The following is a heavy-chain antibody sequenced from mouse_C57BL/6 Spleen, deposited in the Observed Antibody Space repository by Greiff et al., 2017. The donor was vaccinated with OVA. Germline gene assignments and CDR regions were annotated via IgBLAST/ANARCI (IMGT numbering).Heavy chain of an antibody. CDR3: TREDYGYYFDY. Sequence: EVQLVESGEGLVKPGGSLKLSCAASGFTFSSYAMSWVRQTPEKRLEWVAYISSGGDYIYYADTVKGRFTISRDNARNTLYRQMSSLKSEDTAMYYCTREDYGYYFDYWGQGTTLTVSS. CDR2: ISSGGDYI. J-gene: IGHJ2*01. V-gene: IGHV5-9-1*02. D-gene: IGHD1-1*01. CDR1: GFTFSSYA.